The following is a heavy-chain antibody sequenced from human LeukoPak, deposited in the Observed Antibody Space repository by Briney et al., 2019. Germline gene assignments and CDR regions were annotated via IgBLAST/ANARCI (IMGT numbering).Heavy chain of an antibody. D-gene: IGHD2-2*01. V-gene: IGHV3-30-3*01. CDR3: ARPGGYCSSTSCPYNWFDP. CDR2: ISYDGSNK. Sequence: GGSLRLSCAASGFTFSSYAMHWVRQAPGKGLEWVAVISYDGSNKYYADSVKGRFTISRDNSKNTLYLQMNSLRAEDTAVYYCARPGGYCSSTSCPYNWFDPWGQGTLATVSS. CDR1: GFTFSSYA. J-gene: IGHJ5*02.